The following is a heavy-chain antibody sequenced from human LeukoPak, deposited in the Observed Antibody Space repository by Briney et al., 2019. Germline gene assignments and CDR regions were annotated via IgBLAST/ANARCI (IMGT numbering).Heavy chain of an antibody. V-gene: IGHV3-48*01. CDR2: ISSSSGTK. Sequence: GGSLRLSCAASGFTFSSYGINWVRQAPGKGLEWVSYISSSSGTKDYADSVKGRFTISRDNAKNSLYLQMNSLRAEDTAVYYCARGTGDRGFDFWGQGTLVTVSS. CDR1: GFTFSSYG. D-gene: IGHD7-27*01. CDR3: ARGTGDRGFDF. J-gene: IGHJ4*02.